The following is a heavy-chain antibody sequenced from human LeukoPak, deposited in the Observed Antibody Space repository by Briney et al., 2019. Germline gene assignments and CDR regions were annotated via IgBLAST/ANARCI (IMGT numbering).Heavy chain of an antibody. J-gene: IGHJ4*02. Sequence: PGGSLRLSCAASGFTFTDYAMNWVRQAPGKGLEWVSVIYSGGSTYYADSVKGRFTISRDNSKNTLYLQMNSLRAEDTAVYYCARSYYYDSSGYYVYWGQGTLVTVSS. CDR3: ARSYYYDSSGYYVY. V-gene: IGHV3-53*01. CDR1: GFTFTDYA. D-gene: IGHD3-22*01. CDR2: IYSGGST.